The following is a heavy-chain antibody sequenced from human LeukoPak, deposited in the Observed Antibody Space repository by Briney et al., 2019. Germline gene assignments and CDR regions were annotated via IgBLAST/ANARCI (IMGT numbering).Heavy chain of an antibody. CDR1: GFTFSSYW. J-gene: IGHJ6*02. D-gene: IGHD2-2*02. V-gene: IGHV3-7*01. CDR2: IKQDGSEK. CDR3: ARDINCSSTSCYIYYYYYYGMDV. Sequence: GGSLRLSCAASGFTFSSYWMSWVRQAPGEGLEWVANIKQDGSEKYYVDSVKGRFTISRDNAKNSLYLQMNSLRAEDTAVYYCARDINCSSTSCYIYYYYYYGMDVWGQGTTVTVSS.